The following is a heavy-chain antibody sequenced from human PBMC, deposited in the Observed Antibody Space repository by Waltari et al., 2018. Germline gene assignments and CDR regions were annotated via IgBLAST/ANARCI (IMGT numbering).Heavy chain of an antibody. CDR2: ISSSGSTI. Sequence: EVQLVESGGGLVQPGGSLRLSCAASGFTFSSYEMNCVRQAPGKGLEWVSYISSSGSTIYYADSVKGRFTISRDNAKNSLYLQMNSLRAEDTAVYYCASGRSGYHFDYWGQGTLVTVSS. V-gene: IGHV3-48*03. CDR3: ASGRSGYHFDY. J-gene: IGHJ4*02. CDR1: GFTFSSYE. D-gene: IGHD3-3*01.